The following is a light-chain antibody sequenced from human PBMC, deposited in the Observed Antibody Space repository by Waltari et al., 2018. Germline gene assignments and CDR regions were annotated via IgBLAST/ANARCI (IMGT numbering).Light chain of an antibody. Sequence: QLGVTQSPSASAYLGASVKLTCILSSGHSTNAVAWHQQQPEKGPRFLMKVNSDGSHSKGDGIPDRFSGSSSGAERYLTISSLQSEDEADYYCQAWGTGIQGVFGGGTKLTVL. CDR1: SGHSTNA. V-gene: IGLV4-69*01. CDR2: VNSDGSH. J-gene: IGLJ3*02. CDR3: QAWGTGIQGV.